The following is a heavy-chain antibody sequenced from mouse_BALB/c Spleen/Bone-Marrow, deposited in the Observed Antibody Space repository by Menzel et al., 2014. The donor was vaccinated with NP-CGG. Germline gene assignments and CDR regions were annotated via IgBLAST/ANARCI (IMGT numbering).Heavy chain of an antibody. D-gene: IGHD1-1*01. CDR1: GFDFNRYW. Sequence: EVQRVESGGGLVQPGGSLKLSCAASGFDFNRYWMSWVRQAPGKGLDWIGEINPDSSTINYTPSLKDKFIISRDNAKNTLYLQMSKVRSEDTALYYCARLNYYGNLFVWGAGTTVTVSS. V-gene: IGHV4-1*02. J-gene: IGHJ1*01. CDR2: INPDSSTI. CDR3: ARLNYYGNLFV.